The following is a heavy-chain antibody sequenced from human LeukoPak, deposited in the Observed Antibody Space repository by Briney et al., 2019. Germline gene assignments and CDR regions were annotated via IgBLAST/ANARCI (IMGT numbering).Heavy chain of an antibody. CDR3: ANMPYGDYIDY. V-gene: IGHV3-23*01. D-gene: IGHD4-17*01. J-gene: IGHJ4*02. CDR1: GFTFSSYA. Sequence: GGSLRLSCAASGFTFSSYAMSWVRQAPGKGLEWVSAISGSGGSTYYADSVKGRFTISRDNSKNTLYLQMNSLGAEDTAVYYCANMPYGDYIDYWGQGTLVTVSS. CDR2: ISGSGGST.